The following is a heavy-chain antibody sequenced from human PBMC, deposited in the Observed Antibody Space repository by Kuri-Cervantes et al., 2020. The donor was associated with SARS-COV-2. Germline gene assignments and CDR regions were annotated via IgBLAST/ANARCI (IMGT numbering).Heavy chain of an antibody. CDR3: ARVRYNWNRMGWFDP. D-gene: IGHD1-20*01. CDR1: GYTFTSYG. J-gene: IGHJ5*02. V-gene: IGHV1-18*01. Sequence: GESLKISCKASGYTFTSYGISWVRQAPGQGLEWMGWISAYNGNTNYAQKLQGRVIMTRDTSTSTVYMELSSLRSEDTAVYYCARVRYNWNRMGWFDPWGQGTLVTVSS. CDR2: ISAYNGNT.